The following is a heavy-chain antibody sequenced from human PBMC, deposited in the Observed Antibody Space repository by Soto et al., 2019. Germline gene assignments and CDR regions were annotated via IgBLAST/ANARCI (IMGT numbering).Heavy chain of an antibody. V-gene: IGHV4-39*01. CDR1: RGSISSGTNY. CDR3: ARHEAGWYFDS. D-gene: IGHD6-25*01. Sequence: SETLSVTCTVSRGSISSGTNYWSWIRQPQEKGLDRIANIYYNGSTFYNPSLKSQVTISLDTSKTKFSLQLRSVTAADTAVYYCARHEAGWYFDSWGQGTAVTVSS. J-gene: IGHJ4*02. CDR2: IYYNGST.